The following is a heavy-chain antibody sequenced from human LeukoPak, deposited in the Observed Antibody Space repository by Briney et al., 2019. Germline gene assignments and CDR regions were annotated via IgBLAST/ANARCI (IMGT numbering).Heavy chain of an antibody. J-gene: IGHJ6*03. CDR2: IREDGSEK. CDR3: ARDAGGPEDYYYMDV. Sequence: GGSLRLSCAASGFTFSSYWMSWVRQAPGKGLEGVANIREDGSEKYYVDSVKGRFTISRDNAKNSLFLQMNSLRAEDTAVYYCARDAGGPEDYYYMDVWGKGTTVTVSS. V-gene: IGHV3-7*01. D-gene: IGHD2-15*01. CDR1: GFTFSSYW.